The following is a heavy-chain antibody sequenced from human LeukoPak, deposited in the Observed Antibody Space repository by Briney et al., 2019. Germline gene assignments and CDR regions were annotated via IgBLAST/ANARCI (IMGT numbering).Heavy chain of an antibody. J-gene: IGHJ5*02. CDR2: IYYGVNT. V-gene: IGHV4-39*07. CDR1: GVSISNSNYS. Sequence: PSEILSLTCSVSGVSISNSNYSWGWIRQPPGKGLEWIANIYYGVNTYYNPSLKSRVTITVDTSKNQFSLILSSLTAADTALYYCATSTQGSIWFDPWGQGTLVTVSS. D-gene: IGHD6-13*01. CDR3: ATSTQGSIWFDP.